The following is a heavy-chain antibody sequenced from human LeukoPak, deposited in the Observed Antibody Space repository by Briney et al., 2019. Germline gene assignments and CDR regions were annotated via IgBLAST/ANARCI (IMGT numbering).Heavy chain of an antibody. J-gene: IGHJ4*02. CDR3: ARGNSGSYLFDY. V-gene: IGHV4-59*01. D-gene: IGHD3-10*01. CDR1: GGSISSYH. Sequence: PSETLSLTCTVSGGSISSYHWSWIRQPPGKGLEWIGYSYYSGSTNYNPSLKSRVTISVDMSKNQFSLKLSSVTAADTAVYYCARGNSGSYLFDYWGQGSLVTVSS. CDR2: SYYSGST.